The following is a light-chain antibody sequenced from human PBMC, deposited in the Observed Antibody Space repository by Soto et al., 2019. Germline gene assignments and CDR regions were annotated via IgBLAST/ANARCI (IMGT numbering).Light chain of an antibody. CDR3: CGLEGSRSGVV. Sequence: QPVLTQPPSASGTPGQRVTISCSGTSSNIGSNYVYWYQQLPGTAPKLLIFRNNQRHSGVPDRFSGSKSGTSASLAISGLRCEEEAANPSCGLEGSRSGVV. J-gene: IGLJ2*01. CDR1: SSNIGSNY. CDR2: RNN. V-gene: IGLV1-47*01.